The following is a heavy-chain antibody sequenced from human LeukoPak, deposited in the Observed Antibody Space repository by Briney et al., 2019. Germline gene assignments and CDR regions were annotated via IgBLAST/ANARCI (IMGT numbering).Heavy chain of an antibody. CDR3: ARGPKSETNAIARFDP. V-gene: IGHV4-34*01. Sequence: PSETLSLTCAVYGGSFSGYYWSWLRQPPGKGLEWIGEINHSGSTNYNPSLKSRITISVDTSKNQFLLKLSPVTAADTAVYYCARGPKSETNAIARFDPWGQGTLVTVSS. D-gene: IGHD2-21*01. J-gene: IGHJ5*02. CDR2: INHSGST. CDR1: GGSFSGYY.